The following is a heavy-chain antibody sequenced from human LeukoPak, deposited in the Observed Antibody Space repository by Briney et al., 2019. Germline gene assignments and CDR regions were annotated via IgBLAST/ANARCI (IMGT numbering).Heavy chain of an antibody. CDR3: ARAQRSYDSSGYLRPYAFDI. D-gene: IGHD3-22*01. Sequence: SETLSLTCAVSGYSISSGYYWGWIRQPPGKGLEWIGNIYHSGSPYYKPSLKSRVTISVDTSKNQFSLKVSSVTVADTAVYYCARAQRSYDSSGYLRPYAFDIWGQGTMVTVSS. V-gene: IGHV4-38-2*01. J-gene: IGHJ3*02. CDR2: IYHSGSP. CDR1: GYSISSGYY.